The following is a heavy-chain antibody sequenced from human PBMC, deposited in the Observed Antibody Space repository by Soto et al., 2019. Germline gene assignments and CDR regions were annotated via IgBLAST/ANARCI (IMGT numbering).Heavy chain of an antibody. Sequence: HGESLKISCKGSGYSFTSYWISWVRQMPGKGLEWMGRIDPSDSYTNYSPSFQGHVTISADKSISTAYLQWSSLKASDTAMYYCARHYGGKYGMDVWGQATTVTVSS. V-gene: IGHV5-10-1*01. CDR2: IDPSDSYT. D-gene: IGHD4-17*01. CDR1: GYSFTSYW. J-gene: IGHJ6*02. CDR3: ARHYGGKYGMDV.